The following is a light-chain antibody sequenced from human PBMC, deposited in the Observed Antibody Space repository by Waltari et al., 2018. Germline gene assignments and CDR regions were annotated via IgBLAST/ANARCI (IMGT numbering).Light chain of an antibody. CDR2: AAS. CDR1: QDISSY. Sequence: DIQLTQSPSFLSTSVGDRVTITCRANQDISSYLAWYQQKPGKAPKLLISAASTLQSAVPSRFSGSGSVTEFTLTISSLQSEDIATYYCQQLLSYPLTFGVGTKVEIK. J-gene: IGKJ4*01. V-gene: IGKV1-9*01. CDR3: QQLLSYPLT.